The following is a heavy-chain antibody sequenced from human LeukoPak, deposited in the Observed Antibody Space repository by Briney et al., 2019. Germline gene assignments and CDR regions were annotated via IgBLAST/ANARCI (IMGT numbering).Heavy chain of an antibody. V-gene: IGHV3-30*03. Sequence: GRSLRLSCAASGFTFSSYGMHWVRQAPGKGLEWVAVISYDGSNKYYADSVEGRFTISRDNSKNTLYLQMNSLRAEDTAVYYCARGGLSVVSATASWYLDYWGQGTLVPVSS. D-gene: IGHD1-26*01. J-gene: IGHJ4*02. CDR1: GFTFSSYG. CDR2: ISYDGSNK. CDR3: ARGGLSVVSATASWYLDY.